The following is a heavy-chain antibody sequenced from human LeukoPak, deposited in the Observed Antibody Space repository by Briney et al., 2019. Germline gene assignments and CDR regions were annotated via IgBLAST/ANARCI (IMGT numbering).Heavy chain of an antibody. Sequence: PGGSLRLSCAASGFTFSSYAMTWVRQAPGKGLEWVSAITGGGDTTYYADSVKGRFTISRDNSKNTLYLQMGSLRAEDMAVYYCARAGSGSYLDYWGQGTLVTVSS. CDR3: ARAGSGSYLDY. CDR1: GFTFSSYA. J-gene: IGHJ4*02. D-gene: IGHD1-26*01. CDR2: ITGGGDTT. V-gene: IGHV3-23*01.